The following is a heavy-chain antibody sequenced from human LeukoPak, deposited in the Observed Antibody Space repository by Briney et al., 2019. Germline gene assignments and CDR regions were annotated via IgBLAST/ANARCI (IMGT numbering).Heavy chain of an antibody. CDR2: ISGSGGST. V-gene: IGHV3-23*01. D-gene: IGHD5-12*01. CDR1: GFTFSSYE. Sequence: PGGSLRLSCAASGFTFSSYEMNWVRQAPGKGLEWVSAISGSGGSTYYADSVKGRFAISRDNSKNTLYLQMNSLRAEDTAVYYCAKDRNRGYSGSFDYWGQGTLVTVSS. J-gene: IGHJ4*02. CDR3: AKDRNRGYSGSFDY.